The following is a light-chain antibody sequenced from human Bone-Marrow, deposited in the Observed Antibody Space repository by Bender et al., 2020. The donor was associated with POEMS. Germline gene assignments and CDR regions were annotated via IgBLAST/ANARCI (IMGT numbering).Light chain of an antibody. V-gene: IGLV2-14*03. J-gene: IGLJ1*01. CDR3: YSYTSRDTFV. Sequence: QSALTQPASVSGSPGQSITISCTGTSSDVGVYIYVSWYQQHPDKAPKLLIYDVTNRPSGVSNRFSGSKSANTASLTISGLQAEDEADYYCYSYTSRDTFVFGTGTKVTVL. CDR2: DVT. CDR1: SSDVGVYIY.